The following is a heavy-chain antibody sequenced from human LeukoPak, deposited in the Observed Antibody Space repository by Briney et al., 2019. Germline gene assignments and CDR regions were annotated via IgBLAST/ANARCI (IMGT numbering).Heavy chain of an antibody. Sequence: PGGSLRLSCAASGFTFSDHAMSWARQAQGKGLEWISVIVGSGARTFYAGSLKGRFTISRDNSKNTVYLQMNSLRAEDTAVYYCARHFTVGNFDYWGQGTLVTVSS. CDR3: ARHFTVGNFDY. CDR1: GFTFSDHA. D-gene: IGHD1-1*01. J-gene: IGHJ4*02. CDR2: IVGSGART. V-gene: IGHV3-23*01.